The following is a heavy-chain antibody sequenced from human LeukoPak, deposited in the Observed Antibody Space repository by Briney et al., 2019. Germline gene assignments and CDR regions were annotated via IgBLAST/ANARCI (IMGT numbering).Heavy chain of an antibody. Sequence: GGSLRLSCAASGFTVSSNYMSWVRQAPGKGLEWVSVIYSGGSTYYADSVKGRFTISRDNSKNTLYLQMNSLRAEDTAVYYCAREGYYDSSGYYYYFDYWGQGTLVTVSS. J-gene: IGHJ4*02. D-gene: IGHD3-22*01. CDR1: GFTVSSNY. V-gene: IGHV3-53*01. CDR3: AREGYYDSSGYYYYFDY. CDR2: IYSGGST.